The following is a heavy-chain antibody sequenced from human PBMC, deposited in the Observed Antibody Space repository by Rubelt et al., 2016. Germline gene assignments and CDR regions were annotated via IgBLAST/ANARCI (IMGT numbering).Heavy chain of an antibody. CDR2: IGGSGSST. D-gene: IGHD5-18*01. V-gene: IGHV3-23*01. J-gene: IGHJ4*02. Sequence: SCAASGFTFSSYAMTWVRQAPGKGLEWVSAIGGSGSSTYYADSVKGRFTISRDNSKNTLDLQMNSLRAEDTAIYYCAKDFPSNTASDYWGQGTLVTVSS. CDR1: GFTFSSYA. CDR3: AKDFPSNTASDY.